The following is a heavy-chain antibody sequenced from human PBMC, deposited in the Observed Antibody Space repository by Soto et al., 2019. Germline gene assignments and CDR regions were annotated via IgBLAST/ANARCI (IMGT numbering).Heavy chain of an antibody. CDR3: VGEDAADGSVY. J-gene: IGHJ4*02. CDR1: GFTFSSYA. Sequence: PGGSLRLSCAASGFTFSSYAMHWVRQAPGKGLEWVAVISYDGSNKYYADSVKGRFTISRDNSKNTLYLQMNSLRAEDTAVYYCVGEDAADGSVYWGQGPLVTVSS. V-gene: IGHV3-30-3*01. CDR2: ISYDGSNK.